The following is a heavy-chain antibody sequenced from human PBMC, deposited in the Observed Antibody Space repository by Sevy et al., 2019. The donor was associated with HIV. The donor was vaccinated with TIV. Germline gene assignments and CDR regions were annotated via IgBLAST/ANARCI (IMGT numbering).Heavy chain of an antibody. D-gene: IGHD6-13*01. Sequence: GGSLRLSCAASGFTFSDHYMEWVRQAPGKGLEWVGRIRNKADSYTTEYAASVKGRFTISRYDSKNSLYLLMNSMKTEDTAVYYCATHAGIAAAGRVFDYWGQGTLVTVSS. V-gene: IGHV3-72*01. CDR3: ATHAGIAAAGRVFDY. CDR1: GFTFSDHY. J-gene: IGHJ4*02. CDR2: IRNKADSYTT.